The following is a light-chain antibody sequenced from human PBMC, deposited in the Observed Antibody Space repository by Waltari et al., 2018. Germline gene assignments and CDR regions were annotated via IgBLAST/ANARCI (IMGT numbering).Light chain of an antibody. CDR3: LQRSLWPWT. V-gene: IGKV3-11*01. Sequence: IVLTQSPATLSLSPGERATRSGRASQTVSTYLPWFQQNPGQAPSLLIYDASNRAPGIPARFSGSGSGTDFSLTISSLEPEDFAVYYCLQRSLWPWTFGQGTKVAVK. J-gene: IGKJ1*01. CDR2: DAS. CDR1: QTVSTY.